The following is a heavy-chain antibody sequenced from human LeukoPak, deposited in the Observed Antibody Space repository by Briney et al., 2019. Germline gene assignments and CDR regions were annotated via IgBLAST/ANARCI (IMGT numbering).Heavy chain of an antibody. CDR3: ARDDLDYGGNSDY. Sequence: GGSLRLSRAASGFTFSSYWMNWVRQAPGKGLEWVANIKQDGSEKYYVDSVKGRFTISRDNAKNSLYLQMNSLRAEDTAVYYCARDDLDYGGNSDYWGQGSLVTVSS. J-gene: IGHJ4*02. V-gene: IGHV3-7*01. CDR1: GFTFSSYW. CDR2: IKQDGSEK. D-gene: IGHD4-23*01.